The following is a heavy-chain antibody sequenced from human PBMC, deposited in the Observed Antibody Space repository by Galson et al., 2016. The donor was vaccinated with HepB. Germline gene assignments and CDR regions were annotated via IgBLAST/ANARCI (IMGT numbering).Heavy chain of an antibody. D-gene: IGHD6-19*01. V-gene: IGHV3-11*01. CDR2: ISSSGNTI. J-gene: IGHJ4*02. CDR3: ARCSSGCIEY. Sequence: SLRLSCAASGFTFNEYYMTWIRQAPGKGLECVSYISSSGNTIYYADSVKGRFKISRDDAKNALFLQMNSLRAEDTAIYYCARCSSGCIEYWGQGTLVTVSS. CDR1: GFTFNEYY.